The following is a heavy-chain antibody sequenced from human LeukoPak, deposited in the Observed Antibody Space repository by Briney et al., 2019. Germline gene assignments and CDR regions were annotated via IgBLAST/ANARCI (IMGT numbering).Heavy chain of an antibody. Sequence: SETLSLTCAVYGGSFSGYYWSWIRQPPGKGLEWIGEINHSGSTNYNPSLKSRVTISVDTSKNQFSLKLSSVTAADTAVYYCARLVFMRWSSYYYYYMDVWGKGTTVTISS. V-gene: IGHV4-34*01. J-gene: IGHJ6*03. CDR1: GGSFSGYY. CDR3: ARLVFMRWSSYYYYYMDV. D-gene: IGHD1-26*01. CDR2: INHSGST.